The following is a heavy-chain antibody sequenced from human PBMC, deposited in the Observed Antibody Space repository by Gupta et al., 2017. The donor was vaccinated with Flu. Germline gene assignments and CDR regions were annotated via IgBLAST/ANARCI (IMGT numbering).Heavy chain of an antibody. CDR3: ARDQGDILTGGLDR. V-gene: IGHV4-59*01. D-gene: IGHD3-9*01. CDR1: GDSINNYY. J-gene: IGHJ5*02. Sequence: QVRLQESGPGLVRPSETLSLTCTVSGDSINNYYWHWIRQPPGKGLEWIGYIYYTWNTNYNTSLQSRATISVDSSKNQISLKLRSVTGADTAVYYCARDQGDILTGGLDRWGQGTLVTVSS. CDR2: IYYTWNT.